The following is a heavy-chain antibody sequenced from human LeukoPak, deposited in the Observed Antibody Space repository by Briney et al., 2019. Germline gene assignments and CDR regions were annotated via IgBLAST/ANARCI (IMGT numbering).Heavy chain of an antibody. J-gene: IGHJ4*02. CDR3: ARGSLVDY. CDR1: GGSISGYY. CDR2: IYSSGST. V-gene: IGHV4-59*01. Sequence: SETLSLTCTVSGGSISGYYWSWIRQPPGKRLEWIGYIYSSGSTNYSPSLESRVTISVDTSKNQISLKLSSVTAADTAVYYCARGSLVDYWGQGTRVTVSS.